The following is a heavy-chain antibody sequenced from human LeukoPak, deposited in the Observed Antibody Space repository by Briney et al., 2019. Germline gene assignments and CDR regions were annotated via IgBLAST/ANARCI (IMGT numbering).Heavy chain of an antibody. Sequence: GGSLRLSCAASGFTFSSYDMHWVRQATGKGLEWVSAIGTASDTYYPGSVKGRFTISRENAKNSLYLQMNSLRAGDTAVYYCARGGSDYGGNLYYFDYWGQGTLVTVSS. D-gene: IGHD4-23*01. J-gene: IGHJ4*02. V-gene: IGHV3-13*04. CDR1: GFTFSSYD. CDR3: ARGGSDYGGNLYYFDY. CDR2: IGTASDT.